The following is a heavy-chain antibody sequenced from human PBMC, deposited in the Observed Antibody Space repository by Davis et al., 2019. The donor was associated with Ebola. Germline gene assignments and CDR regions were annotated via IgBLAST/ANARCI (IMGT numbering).Heavy chain of an antibody. D-gene: IGHD1-26*01. CDR1: GGTFSTYD. CDR2: IIPMVGTA. Sequence: AASVKVSCKASGGTFSTYDINWVRQAPGQGLEWMGRIIPMVGTATYAQKFQGRVTIIADKSTSTAYMEMSGLRSEDTAVYYCARDLGRYDDHWGQGTLVTVSS. J-gene: IGHJ4*02. CDR3: ARDLGRYDDH. V-gene: IGHV1-69*04.